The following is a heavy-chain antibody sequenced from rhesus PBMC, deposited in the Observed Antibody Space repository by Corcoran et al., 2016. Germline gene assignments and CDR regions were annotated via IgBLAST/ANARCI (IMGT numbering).Heavy chain of an antibody. V-gene: IGHV3S5*01. CDR2: ISSGGDST. D-gene: IGHD3-34*01. J-gene: IGHJ4*01. CDR1: GFTFSSFG. CDR3: AKDWGY. Sequence: EVQLVETGGGLVQPGGSLKLSCAASGFTFSSFGMSWFRQAPGKGLEWVSAISSGGDSTFYADSVKGRFTISRDNSKNTLSLQMNSLRAEDTAVYYCAKDWGYWGQGVLVTVSS.